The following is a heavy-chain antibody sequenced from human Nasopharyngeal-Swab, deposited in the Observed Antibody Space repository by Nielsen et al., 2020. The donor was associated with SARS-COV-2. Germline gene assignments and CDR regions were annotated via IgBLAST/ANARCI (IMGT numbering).Heavy chain of an antibody. Sequence: GESLKISCKTSGYDFAYHWIGWVRQMPGKGPEWMGLIFPGDSETKYSPSFQGQVIISVGKSITTAYLQWSSLRASDTAIYYCARNDILTGYSPDYWGQGTLVTVSS. J-gene: IGHJ4*02. V-gene: IGHV5-51*01. CDR2: IFPGDSET. D-gene: IGHD3-9*01. CDR1: GYDFAYHW. CDR3: ARNDILTGYSPDY.